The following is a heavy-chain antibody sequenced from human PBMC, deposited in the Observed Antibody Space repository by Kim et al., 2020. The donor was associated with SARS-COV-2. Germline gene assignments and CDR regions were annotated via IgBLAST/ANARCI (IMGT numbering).Heavy chain of an antibody. CDR1: GGTFSSYA. J-gene: IGHJ4*02. CDR2: IIPILGIA. CDR3: ARDREVLRFLEWSRGVLDY. V-gene: IGHV1-69*04. D-gene: IGHD3-3*01. Sequence: SVKVSCKASGGTFSSYAISWVRQAPGQGLEWMGRIIPILGIANYAQKFQGRVTITADKSTSTAYMELSSLRSEDTAVYYCARDREVLRFLEWSRGVLDYWGQGTLVTVSS.